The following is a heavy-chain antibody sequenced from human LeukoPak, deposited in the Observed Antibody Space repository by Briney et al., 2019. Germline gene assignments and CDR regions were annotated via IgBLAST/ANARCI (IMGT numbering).Heavy chain of an antibody. CDR2: IYYSGST. D-gene: IGHD6-13*01. Sequence: SETLSLTCTVSGGSISSGDYYWSWIRQPPGKGLEWIGYIYYSGSTYYKPSLKSRVTISVDTSKNQSSLKLSSVTAADTAVYYCARDRQQPNYGMDVWGQGTTVTVSS. CDR1: GGSISSGDYY. CDR3: ARDRQQPNYGMDV. J-gene: IGHJ6*02. V-gene: IGHV4-30-4*01.